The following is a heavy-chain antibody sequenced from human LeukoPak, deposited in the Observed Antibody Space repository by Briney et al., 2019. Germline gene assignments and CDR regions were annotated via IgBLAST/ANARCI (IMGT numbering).Heavy chain of an antibody. Sequence: GGSLRLSCSASGFAFSDYGMHWVRQAPGKGLEWVALISDGGGKKYFADSVKGRFTISRDNSKNTLYLQMNSLRAEDTAVYYCAKDKGGKAYYFDYWGQGTLVTVSS. CDR2: ISDGGGKK. D-gene: IGHD4-23*01. V-gene: IGHV3-30*18. CDR1: GFAFSDYG. CDR3: AKDKGGKAYYFDY. J-gene: IGHJ4*02.